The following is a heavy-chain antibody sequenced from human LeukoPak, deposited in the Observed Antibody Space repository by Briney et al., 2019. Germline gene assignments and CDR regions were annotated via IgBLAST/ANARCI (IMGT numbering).Heavy chain of an antibody. CDR3: ARLAVAYFDY. CDR1: GFTVSSSY. D-gene: IGHD6-19*01. CDR2: INSGGTT. J-gene: IGHJ4*02. V-gene: IGHV3-66*04. Sequence: PGGSLRLSCAVSGFTVSSSYLSWARQAPGKGLEWVSVINSGGTTYYADPVKGRFIISRGNSKNTLYLQMNSLRAEDTAVYYCARLAVAYFDYWGQGTLVTVSS.